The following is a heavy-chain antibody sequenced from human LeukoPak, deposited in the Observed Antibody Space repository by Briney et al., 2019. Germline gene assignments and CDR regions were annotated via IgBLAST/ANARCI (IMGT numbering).Heavy chain of an antibody. V-gene: IGHV3-21*01. CDR2: ISSSSSYI. CDR1: GFTFSSYS. CDR3: ARFQSPYYDFWSGYSDAFDI. D-gene: IGHD3-3*01. Sequence: PGGSLRLSCAASGFTFSSYSMNWVRQAPGKGLEWVSSISSSSSYIYYADSVKGRFTISRDNAKNSLYLQMNSLRAEDTAVYYCARFQSPYYDFWSGYSDAFDIWGHETMVTVSS. J-gene: IGHJ3*02.